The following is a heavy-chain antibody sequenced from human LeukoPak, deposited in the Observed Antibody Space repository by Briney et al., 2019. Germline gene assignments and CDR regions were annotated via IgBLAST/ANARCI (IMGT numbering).Heavy chain of an antibody. Sequence: SETLSLTCTVSGGSISSSSYYWGWIRQPPGKGLEWIGSIYYSGSTYYNPSLKSRVTISVDTSKNQFSLKLSSVTAADTAVYYCARGDQYVWGSYRVGCPFGYWGQGTLVTVSS. CDR2: IYYSGST. J-gene: IGHJ4*02. V-gene: IGHV4-39*07. CDR3: ARGDQYVWGSYRVGCPFGY. D-gene: IGHD3-16*02. CDR1: GGSISSSSYY.